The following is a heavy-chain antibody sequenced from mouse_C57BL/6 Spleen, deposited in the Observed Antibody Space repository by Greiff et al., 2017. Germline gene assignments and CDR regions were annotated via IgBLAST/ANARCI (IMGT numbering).Heavy chain of an antibody. Sequence: QVQLQQSGPGLVQPSQSLSITCTVSGFSLTSYGVHWVRQSPGKGLEWLGVIWSGGSTDYNAAFISRLSISKDNSKSKVFLKMNRLQADDTAMYYSARTSPIAAVVSSPWDFGGWGTGTTVTVSS. CDR2: IWSGGST. CDR3: ARTSPIAAVVSSPWDFGG. D-gene: IGHD1-1*01. V-gene: IGHV2-2*01. J-gene: IGHJ1*03. CDR1: GFSLTSYG.